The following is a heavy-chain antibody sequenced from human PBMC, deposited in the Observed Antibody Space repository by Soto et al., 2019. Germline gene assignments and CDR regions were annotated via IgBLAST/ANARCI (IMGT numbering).Heavy chain of an antibody. V-gene: IGHV3-33*01. D-gene: IGHD6-13*01. Sequence: GGSLRLSCAASGFSFSSYGMHWVRQAPGRGLGWVAVIWHDGSKTYYADSVKGRLIISRDNSKNTLYVQINSLRAEDRGVYFCARGSIVAAEYGMDVWGHGTTVTVSS. CDR3: ARGSIVAAEYGMDV. CDR1: GFSFSSYG. CDR2: IWHDGSKT. J-gene: IGHJ6*02.